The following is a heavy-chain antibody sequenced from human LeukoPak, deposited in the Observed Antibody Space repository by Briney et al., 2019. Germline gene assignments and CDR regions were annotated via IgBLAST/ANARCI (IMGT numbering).Heavy chain of an antibody. CDR1: GFAFSSQA. J-gene: IGHJ4*02. V-gene: IGHV3-23*01. D-gene: IGHD6-19*01. CDR2: ISDSGSIA. CDR3: AKDARRTSGWYFFDY. Sequence: GGSLRLSCAASGFAFSSQAMGWVRQAPGKGLEWVSVISDSGSIAYYADSVKGRFTISRDNSKNTLFLQMNSLRADDTAVYYCAKDARRTSGWYFFDYWGQGTLVTVSS.